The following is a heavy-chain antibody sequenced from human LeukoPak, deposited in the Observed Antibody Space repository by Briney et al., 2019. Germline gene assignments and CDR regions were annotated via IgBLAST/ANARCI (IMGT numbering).Heavy chain of an antibody. V-gene: IGHV1-2*02. CDR3: ARGAVVVPAAKNYYYYYMDV. Sequence: ASVKVSCKASGYTFTAYYMHWVRQAPGQGLEWRGGSNPNSGGTNYTQKLQGRVTMNRETSISTAYMELSRLRSDDTAVYCCARGAVVVPAAKNYYYYYMDVWGKGTTVTVSS. D-gene: IGHD2-2*01. J-gene: IGHJ6*03. CDR1: GYTFTAYY. CDR2: SNPNSGGT.